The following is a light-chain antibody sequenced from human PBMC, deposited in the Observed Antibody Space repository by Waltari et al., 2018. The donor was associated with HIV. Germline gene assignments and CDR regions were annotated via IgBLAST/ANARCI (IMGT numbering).Light chain of an antibody. Sequence: QSALTQPRSVSGSPRQSVTISCTGTSSDVGGYNYVSWYQQHPGKAPKLMIYDVTKRPSGVPDRFSGSKSGNTASLTISGLQAEDEADYFCCSYAGGYTLVFGGGTKLTVL. J-gene: IGLJ3*02. CDR2: DVT. CDR3: CSYAGGYTLV. CDR1: SSDVGGYNY. V-gene: IGLV2-11*01.